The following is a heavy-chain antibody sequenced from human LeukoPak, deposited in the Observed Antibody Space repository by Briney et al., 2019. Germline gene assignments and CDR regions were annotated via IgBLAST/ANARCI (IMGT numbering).Heavy chain of an antibody. V-gene: IGHV3-23*01. D-gene: IGHD2-2*01. J-gene: IGHJ4*02. CDR3: AKRPAIVVVPAASFIDY. Sequence: GGSLRLSCAASGFTFSSYAMSWVRQAPGKGLGWVSAISGSGGSTYYADSVKGQFTISRDNSKNTLYLQMNSLRAEDTAVYYCAKRPAIVVVPAASFIDYWGQGTLVTVSS. CDR1: GFTFSSYA. CDR2: ISGSGGST.